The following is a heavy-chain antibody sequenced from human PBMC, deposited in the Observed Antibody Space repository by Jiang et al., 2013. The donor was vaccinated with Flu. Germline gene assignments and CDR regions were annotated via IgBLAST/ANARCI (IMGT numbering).Heavy chain of an antibody. Sequence: KPSETLSLTCTVSGGSISSSSYYWGWIRQPPGKGLGWIGSIYYSGSTYYNPSLKSRVTISVDTSKNQFSLKLSSVTAADTAVYYCALYCSSTSCAPFDYWGQGTLVTVSS. V-gene: IGHV4-39*01. D-gene: IGHD2-2*01. CDR1: GGSISSSSYY. J-gene: IGHJ4*02. CDR3: ALYCSSTSCAPFDY. CDR2: IYYSGST.